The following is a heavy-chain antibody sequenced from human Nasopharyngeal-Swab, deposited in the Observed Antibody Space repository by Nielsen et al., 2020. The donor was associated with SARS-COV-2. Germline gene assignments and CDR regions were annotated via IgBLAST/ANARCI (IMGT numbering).Heavy chain of an antibody. Sequence: GGSLRLSCAASGFTFDDYAMHWVRQAPGKGLEWVSLISGDGGSTYYADSVKGRFTISRDNSQNTLYLQMNSLRAEDTAVYYCATVMGEDFDYWGQGTLVTVSS. CDR2: ISGDGGST. CDR1: GFTFDDYA. V-gene: IGHV3-43*02. D-gene: IGHD2-21*01. CDR3: ATVMGEDFDY. J-gene: IGHJ4*02.